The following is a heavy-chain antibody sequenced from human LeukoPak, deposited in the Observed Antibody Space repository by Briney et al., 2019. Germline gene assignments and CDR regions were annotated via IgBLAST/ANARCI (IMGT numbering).Heavy chain of an antibody. J-gene: IGHJ4*02. Sequence: TGGSLRLSCAASGFTFSTYSINWVRQAPEKGLQWVSYISESGAAIYYADSVKGRFTISRDNAKNSVYLQMNSLSDGDMVFYYWARGSVISFDLGGGGT. V-gene: IGHV3-48*02. CDR1: GFTFSTYS. CDR3: ARGSVISFDL. D-gene: IGHD3-16*02. CDR2: ISESGAAI.